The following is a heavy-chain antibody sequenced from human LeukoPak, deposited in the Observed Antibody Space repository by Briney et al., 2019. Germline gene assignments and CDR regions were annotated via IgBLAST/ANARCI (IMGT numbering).Heavy chain of an antibody. D-gene: IGHD2-21*02. CDR2: INPNSGGT. Sequence: ASVKVSCKASGYTFTGYYMHLVRQAPGQGLEWMGWINPNSGGTDYAQKFQGRVTMTRDTSISTAYMELSRLRSDDTAVYYCARDGGAYCGGDCYFADDYWGQGTLVTVSS. CDR1: GYTFTGYY. J-gene: IGHJ4*02. V-gene: IGHV1-2*02. CDR3: ARDGGAYCGGDCYFADDY.